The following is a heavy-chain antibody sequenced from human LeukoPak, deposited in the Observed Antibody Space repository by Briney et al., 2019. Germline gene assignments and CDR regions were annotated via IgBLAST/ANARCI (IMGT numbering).Heavy chain of an antibody. Sequence: GASVKVSCKASGYTFTGYYMHWVRQAPGQGLEWMGWINPNSGGTNYAQKFQGRVTMTRDTSISTAYMELSRLRSDDTAVYYCARLGRYCSSTSFYYDYWGQGTLVTVSS. CDR2: INPNSGGT. CDR1: GYTFTGYY. V-gene: IGHV1-2*02. CDR3: ARLGRYCSSTSFYYDY. D-gene: IGHD2-2*01. J-gene: IGHJ4*02.